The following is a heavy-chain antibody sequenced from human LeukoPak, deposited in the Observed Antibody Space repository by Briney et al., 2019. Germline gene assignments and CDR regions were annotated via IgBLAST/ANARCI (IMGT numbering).Heavy chain of an antibody. CDR1: GGSIRTAYYY. D-gene: IGHD3-10*01. CDR3: AGLYFYGSGSFPNY. Sequence: SETLSLTCTVSGGSIRTAYYYWGWIRQPPGKGLEWIGTIHDSGSTYYSPSLSSQVTISVDTSNNQFSLKLTSVTAADTAVYYCAGLYFYGSGSFPNYWGQGILVTVSS. CDR2: IHDSGST. V-gene: IGHV4-39*01. J-gene: IGHJ4*02.